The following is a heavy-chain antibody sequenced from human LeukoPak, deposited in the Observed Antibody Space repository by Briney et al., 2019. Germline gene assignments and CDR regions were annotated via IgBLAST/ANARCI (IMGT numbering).Heavy chain of an antibody. CDR3: ARGSWRLVRGAASFES. V-gene: IGHV3-23*01. D-gene: IGHD3-10*01. Sequence: PGRSLRLSCAASGFTSSSYAMSWVRQAPGRGLEWVSAISASGDRTYYADSVKGRFTISRDNSKNTLYLQMNSLRAEDTAVYYCARGSWRLVRGAASFESWGQGTLITVSS. J-gene: IGHJ4*02. CDR2: ISASGDRT. CDR1: GFTSSSYA.